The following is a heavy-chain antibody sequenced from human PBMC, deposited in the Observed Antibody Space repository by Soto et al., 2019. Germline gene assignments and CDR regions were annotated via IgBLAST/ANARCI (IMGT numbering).Heavy chain of an antibody. D-gene: IGHD1-26*01. J-gene: IGHJ4*02. Sequence: SETLSLTCAVSGGSISSGGYSWSWIRQPPGKGLEWIGYIYYSGSTYYNPSLKSRVTMSVDTSKNQFSLKLTSVTAVDTAVYYYARREIQRPIDYWSQGTLVPGSA. CDR3: ARREIQRPIDY. CDR1: GGSISSGGYS. V-gene: IGHV4-30-2*01. CDR2: IYYSGST.